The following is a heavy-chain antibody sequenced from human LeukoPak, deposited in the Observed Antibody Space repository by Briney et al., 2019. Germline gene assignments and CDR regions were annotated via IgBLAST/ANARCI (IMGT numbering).Heavy chain of an antibody. CDR3: ARVVGYDSSGYNWFDP. Sequence: ASVKVSCKASSYTFTSYGISWVRQAPGQGLEWMGWISAYNGNTNYAQKLQGRVTMTTDTSTSTAYMELRSLRSDDTAVYYCARVVGYDSSGYNWFDPWGQGTLVTVSS. J-gene: IGHJ5*02. V-gene: IGHV1-18*01. CDR1: SYTFTSYG. D-gene: IGHD3-22*01. CDR2: ISAYNGNT.